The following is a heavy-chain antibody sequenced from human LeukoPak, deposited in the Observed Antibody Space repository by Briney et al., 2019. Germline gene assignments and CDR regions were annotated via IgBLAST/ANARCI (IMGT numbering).Heavy chain of an antibody. CDR2: ISAYNGNT. CDR3: ARVTHAFNTGYFDY. D-gene: IGHD2/OR15-2a*01. V-gene: IGHV1-18*01. CDR1: GYTFTSYG. Sequence: ASVKVSCKASGYTFTSYGISWVRQAPGRGLEWMGWISAYNGNTNYAQKLQGRVTMTTDTSTSTAYMELRSLRSDDTAVYYCARVTHAFNTGYFDYWGQGTLVTVSS. J-gene: IGHJ4*02.